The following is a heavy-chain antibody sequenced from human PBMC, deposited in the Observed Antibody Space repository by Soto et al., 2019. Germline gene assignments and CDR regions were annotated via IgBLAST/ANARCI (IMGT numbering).Heavy chain of an antibody. Sequence: QVQLQQWGAGPLRPLETLSLTCGVSGGSFSGYYWAWIRQSPGKGLEWIGEINDRGSINYNPSLKSRVSISVDTSKNHYSLSLRSVTAADTAVYYCARESHDSLTGPPWGWYFDLWGRGTLVTVSS. D-gene: IGHD3-9*01. J-gene: IGHJ2*01. CDR1: GGSFSGYY. V-gene: IGHV4-34*01. CDR2: INDRGSI. CDR3: ARESHDSLTGPPWGWYFDL.